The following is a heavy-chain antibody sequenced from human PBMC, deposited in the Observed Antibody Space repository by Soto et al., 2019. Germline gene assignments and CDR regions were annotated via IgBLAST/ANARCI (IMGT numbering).Heavy chain of an antibody. D-gene: IGHD2-2*01. CDR1: GGSVSSGSYY. V-gene: IGHV4-61*01. CDR2: IYYSGST. Sequence: QVQLQESGPGLVKPSETLSLTCTVSGGSVSSGSYYWSWIRQPPGKGLEWIGYIYYSGSTNYNPSLHSRVPISVDTSKTQFSLKLSSVTAADTAVYYCARRYCISTSCPTPRGWFDPWGQGTLVTVSS. J-gene: IGHJ5*02. CDR3: ARRYCISTSCPTPRGWFDP.